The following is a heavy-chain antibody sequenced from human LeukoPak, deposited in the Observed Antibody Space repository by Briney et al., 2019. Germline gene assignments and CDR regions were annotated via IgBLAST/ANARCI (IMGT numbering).Heavy chain of an antibody. CDR1: GFTFSSYA. D-gene: IGHD3-10*01. V-gene: IGHV3-23*01. J-gene: IGHJ6*03. CDR3: ARGGSGAPYYSYYMDV. Sequence: GGSLRLFCAASGFTFSSYAMSWVRQAPGKGLEWVSGISGSGGSTYYADSVKGRFTISRDSSKNTLYLQMNSLRAEDTAIYYCARGGSGAPYYSYYMDVWGKGTTVTVSS. CDR2: ISGSGGST.